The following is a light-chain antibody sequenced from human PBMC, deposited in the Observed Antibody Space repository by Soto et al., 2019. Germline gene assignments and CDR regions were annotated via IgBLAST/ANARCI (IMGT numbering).Light chain of an antibody. CDR1: QSVVTY. V-gene: IGKV1-39*01. CDR3: QHSYGTPYT. J-gene: IGKJ2*01. Sequence: DIQMTQSPSSLSASVGDRVTITCRASQSVVTYLNWYQQKPGKAPKLLIYAASSLHTGVPSRFSGSGSGTDFTLTISSLQPEDFATYYCQHSYGTPYTFGQGTKLEIK. CDR2: AAS.